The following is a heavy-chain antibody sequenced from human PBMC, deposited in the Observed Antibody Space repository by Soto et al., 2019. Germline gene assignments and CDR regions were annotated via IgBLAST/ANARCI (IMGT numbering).Heavy chain of an antibody. CDR3: AGGRDSRDHAKGYYYYMDV. V-gene: IGHV1-3*01. J-gene: IGHJ6*03. Sequence: QVPLVQSGAEVKKPGASVKVSCKASGYTFTSYAMHWVRQAPGQRLEWMGWINAGNGNTKYSQKFQGRVTITRDTSASTAYMELRSLRSEDNAVYYWAGGRDSRDHAKGYYYYMDVWGKGTTVTVSS. CDR2: INAGNGNT. D-gene: IGHD2-15*01. CDR1: GYTFTSYA.